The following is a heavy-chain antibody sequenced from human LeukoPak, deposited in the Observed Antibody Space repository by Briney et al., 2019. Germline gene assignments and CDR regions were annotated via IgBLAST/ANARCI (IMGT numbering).Heavy chain of an antibody. CDR1: GFTFDDYA. CDR2: ISWNSGSI. CDR3: ANDIRSGRSSELDY. V-gene: IGHV3-9*01. D-gene: IGHD6-19*01. Sequence: GGSLRLSCAASGFTFDDYAMHWVRQAPGKGLEWVSGISWNSGSIGYADSVKGRFTISRDNAKNSLYLQMNSLRAEDTALYYCANDIRSGRSSELDYWGQGTLVTVSS. J-gene: IGHJ4*02.